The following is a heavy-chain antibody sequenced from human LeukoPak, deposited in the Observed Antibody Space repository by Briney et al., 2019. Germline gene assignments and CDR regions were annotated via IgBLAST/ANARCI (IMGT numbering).Heavy chain of an antibody. CDR3: ARGARQWPPAGSWFDP. V-gene: IGHV3-33*01. CDR2: IWYDGSNK. J-gene: IGHJ5*02. D-gene: IGHD6-19*01. CDR1: GFTFSSYG. Sequence: GGSLRLSCAASGFTFSSYGMHWVRQAPGKGLEWVAVIWYDGSNKYYADSVKGRFTISRDNSKNTLYLQMNSLGAEGTAVYYCARGARQWPPAGSWFDPWGQGTLVTVSS.